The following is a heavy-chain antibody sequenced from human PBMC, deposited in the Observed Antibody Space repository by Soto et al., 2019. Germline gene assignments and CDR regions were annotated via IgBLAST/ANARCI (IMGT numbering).Heavy chain of an antibody. CDR1: GFTFSSYG. V-gene: IGHV3-30*18. CDR2: ISYDGSNK. CDR3: AKDWWVVPYPAFDI. D-gene: IGHD2-15*01. Sequence: QVQLVESGGGVVQPGRSLRLSCAASGFTFSSYGMHWVRQAPGKGLEWVAVISYDGSNKYYADSVKGRFTISRDNSKNTLHLQMNSLRAEHTAVYYCAKDWWVVPYPAFDIWGQGTMVTVSS. J-gene: IGHJ3*02.